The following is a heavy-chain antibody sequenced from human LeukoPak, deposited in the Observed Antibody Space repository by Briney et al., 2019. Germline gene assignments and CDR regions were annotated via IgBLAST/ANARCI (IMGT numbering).Heavy chain of an antibody. CDR1: GGPFSGHY. J-gene: IGHJ4*02. CDR3: AREVVAAPGTVDY. D-gene: IGHD6-13*01. V-gene: IGHV4-34*01. Sequence: SETLSLTCAVYGGPFSGHYWSWIRHPPGKGLEWIGELNHSGRTNYNPSLKSRVTISLDTSKNQFSLRLSSVTAADTAVYYCAREVVAAPGTVDYWGQGTLVTVSS. CDR2: LNHSGRT.